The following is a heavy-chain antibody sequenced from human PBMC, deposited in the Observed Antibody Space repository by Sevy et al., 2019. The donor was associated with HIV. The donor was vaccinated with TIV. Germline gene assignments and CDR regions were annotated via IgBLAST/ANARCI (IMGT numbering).Heavy chain of an antibody. J-gene: IGHJ4*02. CDR1: GYTFTSYY. Sequence: ASVKVSCKASGYTFTSYYIHWVRQAPGQGLECMGIINPSGGGTNYAQKFQGRVTFTRDTSTSTVYMELSSLRAEDTAVYYCARVKSCGGDCYYSDYWGQGTQVTVSS. CDR3: ARVKSCGGDCYYSDY. CDR2: INPSGGGT. V-gene: IGHV1-46*01. D-gene: IGHD2-21*02.